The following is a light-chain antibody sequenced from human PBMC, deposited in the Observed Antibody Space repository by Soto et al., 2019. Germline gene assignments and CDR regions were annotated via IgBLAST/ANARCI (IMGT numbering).Light chain of an antibody. CDR2: GAS. CDR1: QSVDSNF. CDR3: QQYGTSPWT. Sequence: EIVLTQSPGTLSLSPGDRATLSCRASQSVDSNFLAWYQQKPGQAPTLLIYGASSRATDIPDTFSGSGSGTDVTLTISRLEPGDFAVYYGQQYGTSPWTFGQGTKVEIK. V-gene: IGKV3-20*01. J-gene: IGKJ1*01.